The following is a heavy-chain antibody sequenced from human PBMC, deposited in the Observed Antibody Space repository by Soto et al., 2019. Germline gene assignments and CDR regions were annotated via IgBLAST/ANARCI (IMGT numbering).Heavy chain of an antibody. D-gene: IGHD3-9*01. CDR1: GFTFSSYS. J-gene: IGHJ4*02. V-gene: IGHV3-48*01. Sequence: HPGGSLRLSCAASGFTFSSYSMNWVRQAPGKGLEWVSYISSSSSTIYYADSVKGRFTISRDNAKNSLYLQMNSLRVEDTAVYYCARDRYDILTGYYMDTDYWGQGTLVTVSS. CDR2: ISSSSSTI. CDR3: ARDRYDILTGYYMDTDY.